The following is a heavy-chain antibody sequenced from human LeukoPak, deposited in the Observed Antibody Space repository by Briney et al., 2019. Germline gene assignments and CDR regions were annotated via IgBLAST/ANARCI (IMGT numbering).Heavy chain of an antibody. Sequence: PSETLSLTCTVSGGSISSYYWSWIRQPPGKGLERIGYIYYSGSTNYNPSLKSRVTISVDTSKNQFSLKLSPVTAADTAVYYCARAPTTVTTRGYYYYYGMDVWGQGTTVTVSS. D-gene: IGHD4-17*01. V-gene: IGHV4-59*01. J-gene: IGHJ6*02. CDR2: IYYSGST. CDR1: GGSISSYY. CDR3: ARAPTTVTTRGYYYYYGMDV.